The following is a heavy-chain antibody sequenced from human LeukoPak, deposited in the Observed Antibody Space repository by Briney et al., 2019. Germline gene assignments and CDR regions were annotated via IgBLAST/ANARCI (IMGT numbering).Heavy chain of an antibody. CDR1: GYTFTSYY. V-gene: IGHV1-2*02. Sequence: ASVKVSCKASGYTFTSYYMHWVRQAPGQGLEWMGWINPNSGGTNYAQKFQGRVTMTRDTSISTAYMELSRLRSDDTAVYYCARGIVVVPAALHYWGQGTLVTVSS. J-gene: IGHJ4*02. D-gene: IGHD2-2*01. CDR2: INPNSGGT. CDR3: ARGIVVVPAALHY.